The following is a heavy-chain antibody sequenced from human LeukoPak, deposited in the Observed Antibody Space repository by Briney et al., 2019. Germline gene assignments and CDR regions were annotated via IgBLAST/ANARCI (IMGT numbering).Heavy chain of an antibody. D-gene: IGHD5-12*01. CDR2: VHYSGRS. CDR1: GDPLSRHY. V-gene: IGHV4-59*11. CDR3: ARIYSGYDFPDY. Sequence: SVPLSLTCTVSGDPLSRHYWRWIPHPPGKALEWIGYVHYSGRSNYNPSLKSRVTISVDTYKKQFSLKLSTVTAADTAVYYCARIYSGYDFPDYWGQGTLVTVSS. J-gene: IGHJ4*02.